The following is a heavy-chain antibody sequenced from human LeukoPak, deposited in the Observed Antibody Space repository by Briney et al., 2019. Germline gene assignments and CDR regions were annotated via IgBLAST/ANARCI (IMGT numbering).Heavy chain of an antibody. CDR3: VIEGAVRSSSWKTFDY. V-gene: IGHV1-2*02. Sequence: ASVKVSCKASGYTFTGYYIHWVRQAPGQGLEWMGWINPNSGDTNYAQKFQGRVTMTGDTSISTAYIELSRLTSDDTAVYYCVIEGAVRSSSWKTFDYWGQGTLVTVSS. J-gene: IGHJ4*02. CDR2: INPNSGDT. D-gene: IGHD6-13*01. CDR1: GYTFTGYY.